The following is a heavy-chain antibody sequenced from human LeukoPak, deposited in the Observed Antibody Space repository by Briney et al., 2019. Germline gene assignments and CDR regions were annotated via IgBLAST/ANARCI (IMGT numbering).Heavy chain of an antibody. J-gene: IGHJ3*02. CDR1: AFTSSSYA. Sequence: GGSLRLSCAASAFTSSSYAMSWVRHAPGEGLEWVSAISGRVGSTYYADSVKGRFTISRDNSKNTLYMQMNSLRAEDAAVYYCAKVGTRGIAARPGAFDIWGQGTMVTVSS. CDR3: AKVGTRGIAARPGAFDI. D-gene: IGHD6-6*01. CDR2: ISGRVGST. V-gene: IGHV3-23*01.